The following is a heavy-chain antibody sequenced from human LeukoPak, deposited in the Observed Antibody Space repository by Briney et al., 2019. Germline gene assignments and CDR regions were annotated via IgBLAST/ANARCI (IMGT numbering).Heavy chain of an antibody. D-gene: IGHD1-1*01. CDR1: GFTFSSYA. CDR2: ISNSDDNT. V-gene: IGHV3-23*01. CDR3: AKGTTYQLERPSSFDY. Sequence: GGSLRLSCAVSGFTFSSYAMSWVRQAPGKGLEWVSTISNSDDNTYYADSVKGRFTISRDNAKNSLYLQMNSLRAEDTAVYYCAKGTTYQLERPSSFDYWGQGTLVTVSS. J-gene: IGHJ4*02.